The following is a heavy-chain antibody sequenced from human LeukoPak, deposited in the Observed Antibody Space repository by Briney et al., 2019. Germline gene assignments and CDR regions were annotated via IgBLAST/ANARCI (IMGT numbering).Heavy chain of an antibody. CDR3: ATPRSSGYYFRY. D-gene: IGHD3-22*01. J-gene: IGHJ1*01. Sequence: ASVKVSCKVSGYTLTELSIHWVRQAPGKGLEWMGGFDPEDGETIYAQKFQGRVTMTEDTSTDTAYMELSSLRSEDTAVYYCATPRSSGYYFRYWGQGTLVTVSS. V-gene: IGHV1-24*01. CDR2: FDPEDGET. CDR1: GYTLTELS.